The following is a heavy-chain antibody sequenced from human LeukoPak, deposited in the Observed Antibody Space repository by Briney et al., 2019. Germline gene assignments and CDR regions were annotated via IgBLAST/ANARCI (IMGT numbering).Heavy chain of an antibody. CDR3: ARDFEGVVNPPGAFDI. J-gene: IGHJ3*02. CDR2: IYYSGST. V-gene: IGHV4-30-4*07. Sequence: PSETLSLTCAVSGGSISSGGYSWSWIRQPPGKGLEWIGYIYYSGSTYYNPSLKSRVTISVDTSKNQFSLKLSSVTAADTAVYYCARDFEGVVNPPGAFDIWGQGTMVTVSS. CDR1: GGSISSGGYS. D-gene: IGHD3-3*01.